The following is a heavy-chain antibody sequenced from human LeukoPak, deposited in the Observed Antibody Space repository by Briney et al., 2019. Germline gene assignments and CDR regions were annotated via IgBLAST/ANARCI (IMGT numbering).Heavy chain of an antibody. Sequence: GESLKISCKGSGYSFTSYWIGWVRQLPGKGLEWMGIIYPGDSDTRYSPSFQGQVTISTDKSISTAYLQWSSLKASDTAMYYCARVRSRSSTSCFDYWGQGTLVTVSS. J-gene: IGHJ4*02. CDR1: GYSFTSYW. V-gene: IGHV5-51*01. CDR2: IYPGDSDT. D-gene: IGHD2-2*01. CDR3: ARVRSRSSTSCFDY.